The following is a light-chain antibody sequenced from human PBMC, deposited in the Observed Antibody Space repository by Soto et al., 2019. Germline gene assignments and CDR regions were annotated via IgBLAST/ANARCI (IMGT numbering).Light chain of an antibody. CDR3: HQRSNWPPLT. CDR1: QSVSSY. CDR2: DAS. V-gene: IGKV3-11*01. J-gene: IGKJ4*01. Sequence: EIVLTQSPATLSLSPGERATLSCRASQSVSSYLAWYQQKPGQAPRLLIYDASNRATGIPARFSRSGSGTDFTLTISSREPEDFAVFYCHQRSNWPPLTFGGGTKVEIK.